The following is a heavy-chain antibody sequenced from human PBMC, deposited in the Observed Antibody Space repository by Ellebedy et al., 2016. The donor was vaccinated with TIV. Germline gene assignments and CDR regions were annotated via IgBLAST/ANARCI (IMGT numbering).Heavy chain of an antibody. Sequence: GESLKISXAASGFTFSSSTMHWVRQAPGKGLEWVAGISYDGRSEHYADSVKGRFTISRDNFKNTLYLQMNSLRAEDTAVYYCARARLDWNWFDPWGQGTLVTVSS. V-gene: IGHV3-30*04. CDR3: ARARLDWNWFDP. CDR1: GFTFSSST. J-gene: IGHJ5*02. D-gene: IGHD3-9*01. CDR2: ISYDGRSE.